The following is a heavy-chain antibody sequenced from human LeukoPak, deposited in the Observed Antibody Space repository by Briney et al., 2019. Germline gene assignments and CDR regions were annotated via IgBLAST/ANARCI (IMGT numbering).Heavy chain of an antibody. CDR3: AKTPGYGSGSYYEPNYFDY. CDR2: ISYDGRNI. Sequence: QPGGSLRLSCAASGFTFSAYPLHWVRQAPGKGLEWVALISYDGRNINFGDSVKGRFTISRDNPKNTLYLQMNSLRAEDTAVYYCAKTPGYGSGSYYEPNYFDYWGQGTLVTVSS. CDR1: GFTFSAYP. D-gene: IGHD3-10*01. V-gene: IGHV3-30-3*02. J-gene: IGHJ4*02.